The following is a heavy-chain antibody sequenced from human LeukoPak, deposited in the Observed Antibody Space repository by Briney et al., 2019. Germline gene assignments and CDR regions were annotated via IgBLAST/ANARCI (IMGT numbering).Heavy chain of an antibody. Sequence: GESLKIFCKGSGYSFSKYWIGWVRQMPGKGLEWMGITYPGDADTRYSPSFQGQVIISADKSTNTAHLQWSSLKASDSAIYYCARGIYFYDTGSYLEDTFEFWGPGTMVTVSS. D-gene: IGHD3-22*01. CDR2: TYPGDADT. CDR3: ARGIYFYDTGSYLEDTFEF. CDR1: GYSFSKYW. V-gene: IGHV5-51*01. J-gene: IGHJ3*01.